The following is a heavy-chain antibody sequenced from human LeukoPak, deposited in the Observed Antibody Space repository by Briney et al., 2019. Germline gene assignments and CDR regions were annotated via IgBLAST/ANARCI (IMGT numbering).Heavy chain of an antibody. V-gene: IGHV4-4*09. D-gene: IGHD2-8*02. CDR3: ARTPWSNFWYFDL. J-gene: IGHJ2*01. Sequence: SETLSLTCTVSGGSISLYYWNWIRQPPGKGLEWIGYIYTRGSTRYSPSLKSRVTMSADTSKTQFSLNLSSVTAADTAVYFCARTPWSNFWYFDLWGRGTLVSVSS. CDR1: GGSISLYY. CDR2: IYTRGST.